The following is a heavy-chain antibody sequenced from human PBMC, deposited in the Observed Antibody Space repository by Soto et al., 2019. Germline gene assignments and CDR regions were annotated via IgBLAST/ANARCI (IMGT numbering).Heavy chain of an antibody. D-gene: IGHD6-19*01. CDR2: IYYSGST. CDR1: GASISSGGYY. CDR3: ARDGRGPGIAVAVRFWYFDL. Sequence: QVQLQESGPGLVKPSQTLSLTCTVSGASISSGGYYWNWIRQHPGKGLEWIGYIYYSGSTYYNPSLKSRVTISVETSKNEFSLKLSSVTAADTAVYYCARDGRGPGIAVAVRFWYFDLWGRGPLVTVPS. J-gene: IGHJ2*01. V-gene: IGHV4-31*03.